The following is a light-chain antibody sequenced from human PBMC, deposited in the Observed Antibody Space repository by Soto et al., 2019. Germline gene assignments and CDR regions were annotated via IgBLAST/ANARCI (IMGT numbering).Light chain of an antibody. Sequence: DIQMTQSPSSLSASVGDTVTITCRASENIRSYLNWYQRKPGKAPKLLIYGASTLQSGVPSRFSGSGSGTDFTLTIDSLQPEDVATYYCQQLNNYSRTFGPGTKVDIK. CDR3: QQLNNYSRT. V-gene: IGKV1-9*01. CDR1: ENIRSY. CDR2: GAS. J-gene: IGKJ3*01.